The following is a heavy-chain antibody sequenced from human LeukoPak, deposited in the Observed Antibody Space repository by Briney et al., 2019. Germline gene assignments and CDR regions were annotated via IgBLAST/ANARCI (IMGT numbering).Heavy chain of an antibody. CDR1: GFTVSSNY. Sequence: GGSLRLSCAASGFTVSSNYMSWVRQAPGKGLEWVSIIYSGGSTFYADSVKSRFTISRDNSKNTLYLQMNSLRSEDTAVYYCARDFVRAAGLFDAFDIWGQGTMVTVSS. V-gene: IGHV3-53*05. CDR2: IYSGGST. J-gene: IGHJ3*02. CDR3: ARDFVRAAGLFDAFDI. D-gene: IGHD6-13*01.